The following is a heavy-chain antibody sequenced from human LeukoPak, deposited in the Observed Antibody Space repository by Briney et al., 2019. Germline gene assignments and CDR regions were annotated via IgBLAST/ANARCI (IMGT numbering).Heavy chain of an antibody. CDR2: ISSSSSYI. CDR3: ARRGGLSSGRGFDH. Sequence: GGSLRLSCVGSGFTFNYYDINWVRQAPGKGLEWVSWISSSSSYIYFSDSTKGRFTISRDNANNSVFLQMSSLRPEDTAVYFCARRGGLSSGRGFDHWGQGTLVTVSS. J-gene: IGHJ4*02. D-gene: IGHD3-16*01. V-gene: IGHV3-21*01. CDR1: GFTFNYYD.